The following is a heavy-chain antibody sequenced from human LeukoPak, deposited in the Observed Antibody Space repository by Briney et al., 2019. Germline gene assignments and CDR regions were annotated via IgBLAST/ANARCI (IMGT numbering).Heavy chain of an antibody. CDR3: ARGGEIDIPIDY. CDR1: GYTFTSYD. CDR2: MNPNSGNT. J-gene: IGHJ4*02. Sequence: ASVKVSCKASGYTFTSYDINWVRQATGQGLEWMGWMNPNSGNTGYAQKFQGRITMTRNTSISTAYMELSSLRSEDTAVYYCARGGEIDIPIDYWGQGTLVTVSS. V-gene: IGHV1-8*01. D-gene: IGHD2-21*01.